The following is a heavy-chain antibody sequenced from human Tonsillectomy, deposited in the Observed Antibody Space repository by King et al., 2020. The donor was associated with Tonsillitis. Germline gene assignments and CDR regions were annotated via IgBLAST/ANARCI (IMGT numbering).Heavy chain of an antibody. D-gene: IGHD6-13*01. CDR1: GFTFSSYG. J-gene: IGHJ4*02. Sequence: VQLVESGGGVVQPGRSLRLSCAASGFTFSSYGMHWVRQAPGKGLEWVAVISYDGSNKYYADSVKGRFTISRDNSKNTLYLQMNSLRAEDTAVYYCAKDKVAAGEKIFDYWGQGTLVTVSP. CDR2: ISYDGSNK. V-gene: IGHV3-30*18. CDR3: AKDKVAAGEKIFDY.